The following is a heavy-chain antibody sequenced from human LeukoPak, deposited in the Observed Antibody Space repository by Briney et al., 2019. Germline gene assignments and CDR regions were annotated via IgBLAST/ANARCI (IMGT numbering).Heavy chain of an antibody. CDR1: GFTFSSYA. Sequence: GGSLRLSCAASGFTFSSYAMSWVRQAPGKGLEWVAVISYDGSNKYYADSVKGRFTISRDNSKNTLYLQMNSLRAEDTAVYYCARDSGYDNCFDYWGQGTLVTVSS. D-gene: IGHD5-12*01. V-gene: IGHV3-30-3*01. CDR2: ISYDGSNK. CDR3: ARDSGYDNCFDY. J-gene: IGHJ4*02.